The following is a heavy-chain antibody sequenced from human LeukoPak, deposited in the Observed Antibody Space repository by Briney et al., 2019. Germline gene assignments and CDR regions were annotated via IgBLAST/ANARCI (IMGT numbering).Heavy chain of an antibody. V-gene: IGHV1-24*01. Sequence: ASVKVSCKVSGYTLTELSMHWVRQAPGKGLEWKGGFDPEDGETIYAQKFQGRVTMTEDTSTDTAYMELSSLRSEDTAVYYCATDPPIAVAGTSGWFDPWGQGTLVTVSS. D-gene: IGHD6-19*01. CDR1: GYTLTELS. CDR2: FDPEDGET. CDR3: ATDPPIAVAGTSGWFDP. J-gene: IGHJ5*02.